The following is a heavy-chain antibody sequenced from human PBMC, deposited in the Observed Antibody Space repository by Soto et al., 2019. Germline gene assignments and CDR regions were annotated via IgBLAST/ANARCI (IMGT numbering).Heavy chain of an antibody. D-gene: IGHD5-18*01. CDR3: ARGGPRGYSYGQRDYYYYGMDV. CDR2: INHSGST. Sequence: PSETLSLTCAVYGGSFSGYYWSWIRQPPGKGLEWIGEINHSGSTNYNPSLKSRVTISVDTSKNQFSLKLSSVTAADTAVYYCARGGPRGYSYGQRDYYYYGMDVCGQGPTVTVYS. V-gene: IGHV4-34*01. CDR1: GGSFSGYY. J-gene: IGHJ6*02.